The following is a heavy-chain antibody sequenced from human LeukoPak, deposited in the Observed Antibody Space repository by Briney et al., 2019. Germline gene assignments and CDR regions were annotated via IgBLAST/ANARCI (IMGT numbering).Heavy chain of an antibody. J-gene: IGHJ4*02. CDR1: GGPFHGYY. Sequence: PSVTLSLTCAVYGGPFHGYYWNWLPHSPVKGLEWLGEIDHFGNSNYNPSLESRVSILGDTSKNQFSLRLNSVTAADTAVYYCARGYKTHQTCYNYQCFDYWGQGTRVTVSS. V-gene: IGHV4-34*01. CDR2: IDHFGNS. CDR3: ARGYKTHQTCYNYQCFDY. D-gene: IGHD1-1*01.